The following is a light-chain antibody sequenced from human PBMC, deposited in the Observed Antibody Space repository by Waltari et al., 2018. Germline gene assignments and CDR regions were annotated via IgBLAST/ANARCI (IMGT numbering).Light chain of an antibody. Sequence: AWAQPRSVSGSPGQSVTVSCTATSSDVDTYKYVSWYQQLPGTTPKLIIFDVTERPSGVPDRFSGSKSGNTASLTISGLQAEDEADYYCCAYAGRYTFLFGGGTKLTVL. CDR3: CAYAGRYTFL. CDR2: DVT. J-gene: IGLJ2*01. CDR1: SSDVDTYKY. V-gene: IGLV2-11*01.